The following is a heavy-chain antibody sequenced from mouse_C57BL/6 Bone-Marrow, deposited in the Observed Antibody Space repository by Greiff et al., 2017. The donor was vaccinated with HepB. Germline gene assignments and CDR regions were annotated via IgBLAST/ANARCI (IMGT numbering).Heavy chain of an antibody. V-gene: IGHV5-6*01. D-gene: IGHD2-4*01. J-gene: IGHJ3*01. Sequence: EVHLVESGGDLVKPGGSLKLSCAASGFTFSSYGMSWVRQTPDKRLEWVATISSGGSYTYYPDSVKGRFTISRDNAKNTLYLQMSSLKSEDTAMYYCARRGNYDYDGWFAYWGQGTLVTVSA. CDR2: ISSGGSYT. CDR3: ARRGNYDYDGWFAY. CDR1: GFTFSSYG.